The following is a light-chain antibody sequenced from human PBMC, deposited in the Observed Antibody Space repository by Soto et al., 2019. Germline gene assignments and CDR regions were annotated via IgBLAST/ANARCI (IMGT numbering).Light chain of an antibody. J-gene: IGKJ2*01. CDR3: MQGTHWPFT. Sequence: EVVMTQSPLSLPVTLGQPASISCKSTQGLVYSDGNIYLNCFHQRPGQSPRRLIHKISDRDSGVPDRFSGSGSGTDFTLEISRVEAEDVGIYYCMQGTHWPFTFGQGTKLEIK. CDR2: KIS. CDR1: QGLVYSDGNIY. V-gene: IGKV2-30*01.